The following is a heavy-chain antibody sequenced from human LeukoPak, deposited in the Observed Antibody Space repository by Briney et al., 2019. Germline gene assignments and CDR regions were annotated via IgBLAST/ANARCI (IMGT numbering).Heavy chain of an antibody. V-gene: IGHV5-51*01. CDR3: VRHGLGSSWFGFDY. J-gene: IGHJ4*02. D-gene: IGHD6-13*01. CDR2: IYPGDSDP. Sequence: GESLKISCKGSGYTFTTYWIGWVRQMPGKGLEWMGIIYPGDSDPRYSPSFQGQVTISADKSISTAYLQWSSLKASDNAMYYCVRHGLGSSWFGFDYWGQGTLVTVSS. CDR1: GYTFTTYW.